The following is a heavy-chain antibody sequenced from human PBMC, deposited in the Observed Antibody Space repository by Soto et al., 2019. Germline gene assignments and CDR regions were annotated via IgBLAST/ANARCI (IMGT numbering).Heavy chain of an antibody. Sequence: QVQLVQSGAEVKKPGSSVKVSCKASGGTFSSYAISWVRQAPGQGLEWMGGIIPIFGTANYAQKFQGRVTXXAXEXXSTAYMELSSLRSEDTAVYYWARGGHRGSGWSFDYWGQGTLVTVSS. D-gene: IGHD6-19*01. CDR1: GGTFSSYA. CDR2: IIPIFGTA. CDR3: ARGGHRGSGWSFDY. V-gene: IGHV1-69*12. J-gene: IGHJ4*02.